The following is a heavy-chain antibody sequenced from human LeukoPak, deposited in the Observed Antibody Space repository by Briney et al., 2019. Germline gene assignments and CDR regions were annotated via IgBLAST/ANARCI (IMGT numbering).Heavy chain of an antibody. D-gene: IGHD3-3*01. Sequence: ASVKVSCKASGYTFTSYYMHWVRQAPGQGLEWMGIINPSGGSTSYAQKFQGRVTITADESTSTAYMELSSLRSEDTAVYYCARDSSDFRSLIPHWGQGTLDTVSS. CDR2: INPSGGST. V-gene: IGHV1-46*01. CDR3: ARDSSDFRSLIPH. J-gene: IGHJ1*01. CDR1: GYTFTSYY.